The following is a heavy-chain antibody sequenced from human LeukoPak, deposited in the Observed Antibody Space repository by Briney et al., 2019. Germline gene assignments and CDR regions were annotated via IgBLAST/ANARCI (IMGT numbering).Heavy chain of an antibody. CDR2: ISSSSSTI. CDR3: ARVFDI. Sequence: PGGSLRLSCAASGFTFSTYSMNWVRQAPGKGLEWVSYISSSSSTIYADSVKGRFTISRDNAKNSLYLQMNSLGAEDTAVYYCARVFDIWGQGTMVTVSS. J-gene: IGHJ3*02. CDR1: GFTFSTYS. V-gene: IGHV3-48*01.